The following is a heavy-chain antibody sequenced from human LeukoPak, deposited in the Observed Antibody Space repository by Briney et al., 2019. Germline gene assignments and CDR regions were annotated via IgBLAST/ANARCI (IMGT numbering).Heavy chain of an antibody. V-gene: IGHV3-23*01. D-gene: IGHD2-2*01. J-gene: IGHJ6*03. CDR2: ISGSGGST. CDR3: AKDLYQLPYYYYYMDV. Sequence: PGRSLRLSCAASGFTLSSYAMSWVRQAPGKGLEWVSAISGSGGSTYYADSVKGRFTISRDNSKNTLYLQMNSLRAEDTAVYYCAKDLYQLPYYYYYMDVWGKGTTVTVSS. CDR1: GFTLSSYA.